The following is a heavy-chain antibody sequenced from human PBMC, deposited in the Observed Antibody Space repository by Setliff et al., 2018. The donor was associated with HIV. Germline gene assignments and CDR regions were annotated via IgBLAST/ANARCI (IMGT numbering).Heavy chain of an antibody. CDR2: ISGNGGNT. Sequence: PGGSLRLSCSASGFSFSNYAMHWVRQAPGKGLEYVSAISGNGGNTYYTDSVKGRFTISRDNAKNTLYLQMNSLRAEDTAVYYCARGVRGVVNGMDVWGQGTTVTVSS. J-gene: IGHJ6*02. CDR1: GFSFSNYA. D-gene: IGHD3-10*01. V-gene: IGHV3-64*04. CDR3: ARGVRGVVNGMDV.